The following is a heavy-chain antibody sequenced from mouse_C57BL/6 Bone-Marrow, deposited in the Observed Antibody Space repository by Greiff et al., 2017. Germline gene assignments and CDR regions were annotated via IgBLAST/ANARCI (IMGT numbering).Heavy chain of an antibody. V-gene: IGHV1-47*01. CDR2: FHPYNDDT. J-gene: IGHJ2*01. D-gene: IGHD2-1*01. CDR1: GYTFTTYP. Sequence: VQLQQSGAELVRPGASVKMSCKASGYTFTTYPIEWMTQNHGKSLEWIGNFHPYNDDTKYNEKFKGKATLTVEKSSSTVYLELSRLTSDDSAVYYCARGGNYGGYYFDYWGQGTTLTVSS. CDR3: ARGGNYGGYYFDY.